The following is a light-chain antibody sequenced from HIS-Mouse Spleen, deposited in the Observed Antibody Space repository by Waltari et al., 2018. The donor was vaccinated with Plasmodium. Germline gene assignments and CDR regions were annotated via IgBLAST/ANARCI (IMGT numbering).Light chain of an antibody. J-gene: IGLJ2*01. CDR1: SSDVGGYNY. V-gene: IGLV2-11*01. CDR3: CSYAGSYTLV. Sequence: QSALTQPRSVSGSPGQSVTISCTGTSSDVGGYNYVSWYQQHPGKAPKLMIYDVSKRPYGVPGRFSGSKSGNTASLTISGLQAEDEADYYCCSYAGSYTLVFGGGTKLTVL. CDR2: DVS.